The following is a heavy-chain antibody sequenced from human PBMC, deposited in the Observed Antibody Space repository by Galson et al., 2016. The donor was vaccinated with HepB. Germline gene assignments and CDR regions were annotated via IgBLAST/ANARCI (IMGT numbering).Heavy chain of an antibody. D-gene: IGHD4-17*01. Sequence: SLRLSCAASGFTFSNYSMNWVRQAPGKGLEWVSYISRSSSTINYADSVKGRFTIYRDNAKNSLYLQMDSLRAEYTAVYYCSRVGGYGALASYWGQGTLVTVSS. CDR3: SRVGGYGALASY. J-gene: IGHJ4*02. CDR2: ISRSSSTI. V-gene: IGHV3-48*04. CDR1: GFTFSNYS.